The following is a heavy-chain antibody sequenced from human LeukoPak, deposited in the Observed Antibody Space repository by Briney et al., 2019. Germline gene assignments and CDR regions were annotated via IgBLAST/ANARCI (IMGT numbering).Heavy chain of an antibody. D-gene: IGHD2-15*01. CDR3: AKAPVTSCRGAFCYPFDS. CDR1: GFTFSSYA. Sequence: SGGSLRLSCAASGFTFSSYAMSWVRQAPGKGLEWVSAIRGSGDRTHYADSVRGRFTISRDNSRNTMYLQMNSLRVEDAAVYYCAKAPVTSCRGAFCYPFDSWGQGTLVTVSS. V-gene: IGHV3-23*01. CDR2: IRGSGDRT. J-gene: IGHJ4*02.